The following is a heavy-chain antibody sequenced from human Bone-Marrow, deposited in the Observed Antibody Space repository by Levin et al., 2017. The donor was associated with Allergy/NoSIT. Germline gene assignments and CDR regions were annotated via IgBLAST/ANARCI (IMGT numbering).Heavy chain of an antibody. CDR3: ARGLVVIPTASNWFDP. D-gene: IGHD2-2*01. CDR2: IYHTGSA. J-gene: IGHJ5*02. CDR1: GGSTSNYY. V-gene: IGHV4-59*01. Sequence: SETLSLTCTVSGGSTSNYYWNWIRQPPGKALEWIGYIYHTGSASYNPSLKSRLNISLDTSKQQFSLRLTSVTAADMAMYFCARGLVVIPTASNWFDPWGPGTLVTVSS.